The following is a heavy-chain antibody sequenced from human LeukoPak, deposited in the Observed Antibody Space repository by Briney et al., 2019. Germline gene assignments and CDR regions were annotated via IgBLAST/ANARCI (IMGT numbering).Heavy chain of an antibody. CDR3: AKARSYYDSSGYDY. CDR1: GFTFSSYG. J-gene: IGHJ4*02. Sequence: GGSLRLSCAASGFTFSSYGMHWVRQAPGKGLEWVAVISYDGNNKYYADSVKGRFTISRDNSKNTLFLQMNSLRAEDTAVYYCAKARSYYDSSGYDYWGQGTLVTVSS. CDR2: ISYDGNNK. V-gene: IGHV3-30*18. D-gene: IGHD3-22*01.